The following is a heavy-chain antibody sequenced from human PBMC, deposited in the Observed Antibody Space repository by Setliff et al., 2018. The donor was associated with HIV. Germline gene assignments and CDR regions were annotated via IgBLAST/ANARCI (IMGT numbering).Heavy chain of an antibody. CDR1: GGSISSTSYY. D-gene: IGHD5-18*01. V-gene: IGHV4-39*02. CDR2: IYYSGGT. CDR3: AREWSYGAFDTFDV. J-gene: IGHJ3*01. Sequence: KPSETLSLTCTVSGGSISSTSYYWGWIRQPPGKGLEWIGNIYYSGGTDYHPSLKSRVTISVDTSKNQFSLKLGSVTAADTAVYYCAREWSYGAFDTFDVWGQGTMVTVSS.